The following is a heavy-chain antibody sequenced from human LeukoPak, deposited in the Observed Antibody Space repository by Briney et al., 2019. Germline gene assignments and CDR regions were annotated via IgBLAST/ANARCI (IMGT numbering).Heavy chain of an antibody. CDR2: IKQDGSEK. V-gene: IGHV3-7*01. J-gene: IGHJ6*03. CDR1: GFTFSSYW. D-gene: IGHD4-17*01. Sequence: GGSLRLSCAASGFTFSSYWMSWVRQAPGKGLEWVANIKQDGSEKYYVDSVKGRFTISRDNAKNSLYLQMNSLRAEDTAVYYCARDRYGDYGYYYYYYMDVWAKGPRSPSP. CDR3: ARDRYGDYGYYYYYYMDV.